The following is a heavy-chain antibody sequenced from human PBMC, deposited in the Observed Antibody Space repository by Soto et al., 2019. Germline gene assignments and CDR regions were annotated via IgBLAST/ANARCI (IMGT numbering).Heavy chain of an antibody. CDR2: IDPSDSYT. V-gene: IGHV5-10-1*01. CDR1: GYSFTSYW. CDR3: ARHGITGYYHHGMDV. Sequence: GESLKISCKGSGYSFTSYWISWVRQMPGKGLEWMGRIDPSDSYTNYSPSFQGHVTISADKSISTAYLQWSSLKASDTAMYYCARHGITGYYHHGMDVWGQGTTVTVSS. J-gene: IGHJ6*02. D-gene: IGHD1-20*01.